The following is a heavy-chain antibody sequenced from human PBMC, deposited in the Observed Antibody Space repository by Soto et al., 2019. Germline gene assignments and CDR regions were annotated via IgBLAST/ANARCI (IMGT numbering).Heavy chain of an antibody. CDR2: LYYSGSTSTGST. V-gene: IGHV4-39*01. D-gene: IGHD5-18*01. CDR3: VTPRGFSYGYFDY. Sequence: LQLQESGPGLVRPSETLSLTCSVSGGSISSSVAYWGWVRQSPGKGLEWIGSLYYSGSTSTGSTYYNPPLKSRVTISVDTSKNQFSLRLTSVTAADTAVYYCVTPRGFSYGYFDYWGQGTLVTVSS. J-gene: IGHJ4*02. CDR1: GGSISSSVAY.